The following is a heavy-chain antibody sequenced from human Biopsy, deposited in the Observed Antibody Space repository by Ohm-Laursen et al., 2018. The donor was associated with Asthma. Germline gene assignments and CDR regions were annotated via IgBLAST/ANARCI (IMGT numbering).Heavy chain of an antibody. CDR3: ARVFESSEWGPFYHFGLDV. CDR1: GFSFSDYY. D-gene: IGHD6-25*01. CDR2: ISSSGSTT. J-gene: IGHJ6*02. Sequence: GSLGLSCAASGFSFSDYYMTWMRQAPGKGLEWVSSISSSGSTTYPAESMKGRFTISRDNAQKSLFLQMGSLRAEDTAIYYCARVFESSEWGPFYHFGLDVWGQGTTVAVSS. V-gene: IGHV3-11*01.